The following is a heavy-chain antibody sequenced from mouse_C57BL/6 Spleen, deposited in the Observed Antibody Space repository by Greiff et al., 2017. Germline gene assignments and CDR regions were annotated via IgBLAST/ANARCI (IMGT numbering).Heavy chain of an antibody. V-gene: IGHV1-80*01. J-gene: IGHJ4*01. CDR1: GYAFSSYW. CDR3: ARLAESRREGALPMDY. D-gene: IGHD3-3*01. Sequence: QVQLKQSGAELVKPGASVTISCKASGYAFSSYWMNWVKQRPGKGLEWIGQIYPGDGDTNYNGKFKGKATLTADKSSSTAYMQLSSLTSEDSAVYFCARLAESRREGALPMDYWGQGTSVTVSS. CDR2: IYPGDGDT.